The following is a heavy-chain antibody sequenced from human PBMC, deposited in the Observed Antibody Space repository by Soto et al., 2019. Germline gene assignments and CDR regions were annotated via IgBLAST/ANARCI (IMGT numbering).Heavy chain of an antibody. D-gene: IGHD7-27*01. CDR3: AGLGPGD. CDR1: GISFDDNA. CDR2: ISRDGSSS. V-gene: IGHV5-10-1*01. J-gene: IGHJ4*02. Sequence: GESLKISCKVSGISFDDNAISWVRQMPGKGLEWMGRISRDGSSSSYSPSFQGHVSIYADRTTNTAYLQWSNLTTSDTAMYYCAGLGPGDWGQGTLVTVSS.